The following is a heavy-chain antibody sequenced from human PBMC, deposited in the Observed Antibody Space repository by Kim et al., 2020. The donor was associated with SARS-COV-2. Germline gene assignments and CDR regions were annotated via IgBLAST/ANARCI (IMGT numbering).Heavy chain of an antibody. CDR3: ARPARGLGGGSRFDP. CDR2: VDYTGNT. CDR1: GDSIRGGNYY. D-gene: IGHD3-16*01. V-gene: IGHV4-39*01. Sequence: SETLSLTCTVSGDSIRGGNYYWGWIRQPPGKGLEWIGNVDYTGNTYYNPSLKSRLTLSVDTSRSQFSLKLSVVSAADTAVYYCARPARGLGGGSRFDPWGQGTLVTVSS. J-gene: IGHJ5*02.